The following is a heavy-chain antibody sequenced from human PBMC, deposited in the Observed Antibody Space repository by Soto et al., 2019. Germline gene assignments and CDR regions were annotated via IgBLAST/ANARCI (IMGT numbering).Heavy chain of an antibody. V-gene: IGHV4-31*03. CDR2: IYYSGST. Sequence: SETLSLTCTVSGGSISSSGYYWSWIRQHPGKGLEWIGYIYYSGSTYYNPSLKSRVTISVDTSKNQFSLKLSSVTAADTAVYYCARVHRTLLSFDYWGQGTLVTVSS. J-gene: IGHJ4*02. D-gene: IGHD3-16*02. CDR1: GGSISSSGYY. CDR3: ARVHRTLLSFDY.